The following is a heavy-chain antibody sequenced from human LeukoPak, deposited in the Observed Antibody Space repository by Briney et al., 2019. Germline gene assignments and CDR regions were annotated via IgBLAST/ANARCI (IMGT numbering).Heavy chain of an antibody. V-gene: IGHV1-2*02. CDR1: GYTFTGYY. J-gene: IGHJ4*02. CDR3: ARVFQTPNYDILTGFDY. D-gene: IGHD3-9*01. Sequence: ASVKVSCKASGYTFTGYYMHWVRQAPGQGLEWVGWINPNSGGTKYAQKFQGRVTMTRDTSTSTVYMELSSLRSEDTAVYYCARVFQTPNYDILTGFDYWGQGTLVTVSS. CDR2: INPNSGGT.